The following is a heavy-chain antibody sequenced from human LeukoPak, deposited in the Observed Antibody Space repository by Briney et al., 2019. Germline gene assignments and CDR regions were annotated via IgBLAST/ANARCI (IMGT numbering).Heavy chain of an antibody. V-gene: IGHV4-59*08. Sequence: SETLSLTCTVSGASISSYYWSWIRQPPGKGLEWIGYIYYTGSTNYNPSLKSRVTISLDTSKNQFSLKLSSMTAADTAVYYCARQRVNKWNNLWSFDYWGQGTLVTVSS. CDR3: ARQRVNKWNNLWSFDY. D-gene: IGHD1/OR15-1a*01. J-gene: IGHJ4*02. CDR2: IYYTGST. CDR1: GASISSYY.